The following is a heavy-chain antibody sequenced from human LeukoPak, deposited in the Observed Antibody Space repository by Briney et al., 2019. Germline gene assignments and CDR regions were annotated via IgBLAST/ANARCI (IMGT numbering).Heavy chain of an antibody. J-gene: IGHJ3*02. CDR3: AREYYYDSSGYYPDAFDI. CDR2: IFDAGRT. Sequence: PGGSLRLSCAASGFTVSGTYMSWVRQAAGKGWEWVSTIFDAGRTTYADSVKGRFTISRDNAKNSLYLQMNSLRAEDTAVYYCAREYYYDSSGYYPDAFDIWGQGTMVTVSS. V-gene: IGHV3-53*01. CDR1: GFTVSGTY. D-gene: IGHD3-22*01.